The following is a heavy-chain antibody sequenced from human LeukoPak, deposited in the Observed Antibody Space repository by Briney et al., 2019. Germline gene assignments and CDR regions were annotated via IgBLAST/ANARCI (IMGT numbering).Heavy chain of an antibody. D-gene: IGHD3-3*01. CDR2: IIPIFGTA. CDR1: GGTFSSYA. CDR3: ARGAQYDFWSGYSLDY. V-gene: IGHV1-69*13. J-gene: IGHJ4*02. Sequence: SVTVSCKASGGTFSSYAISWVRQAPGQGLEWMGGIIPIFGTANYAQKFQGRVTITADESTSTAYMELSSLRSEDTAVYYCARGAQYDFWSGYSLDYWGQGTLVTVSS.